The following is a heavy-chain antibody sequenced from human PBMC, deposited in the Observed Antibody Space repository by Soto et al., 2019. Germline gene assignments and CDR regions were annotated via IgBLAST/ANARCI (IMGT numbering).Heavy chain of an antibody. CDR3: VRDYDSTYYFDF. Sequence: NPGGSLRLSCAASGFTFRIYSMNWVRQAPGKGLEWVSSISSSGSSYIYYAESVKGRFTISRDNAKNSLYLQMNSLRAEDTAVYYCVRDYDSTYYFDFWGQGTLVTVSS. D-gene: IGHD3-22*01. CDR2: ISSSGSSYI. J-gene: IGHJ4*02. V-gene: IGHV3-21*01. CDR1: GFTFRIYS.